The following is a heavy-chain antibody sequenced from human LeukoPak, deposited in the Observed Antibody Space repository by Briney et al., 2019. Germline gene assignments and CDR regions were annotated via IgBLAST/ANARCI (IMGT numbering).Heavy chain of an antibody. CDR3: AKEPWRSYPPQRRGYFDY. V-gene: IGHV3-23*01. Sequence: GGSLRLXCAASGFTFSSYAMSWVRQAPGKGLEWVSAISGSGGSTYYADSVRGRFTISRDNSKNTLYLQMNSLRAEDTAVYYCAKEPWRSYPPQRRGYFDYWGQGTLVTVSS. CDR1: GFTFSSYA. J-gene: IGHJ4*02. CDR2: ISGSGGST. D-gene: IGHD1-26*01.